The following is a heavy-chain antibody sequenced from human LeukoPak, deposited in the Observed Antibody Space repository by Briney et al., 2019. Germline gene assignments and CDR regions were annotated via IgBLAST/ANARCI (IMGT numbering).Heavy chain of an antibody. Sequence: GASVKVSCKASGYTFTTYAMNWVRQAPGQGLEWMGWINTNTGNPTYAQGFAGRFVFSLDTSVNTAYLQISSLKAEDTAVYYCARASRGSGYDSFDYWGQGTLVTVSS. J-gene: IGHJ4*02. CDR3: ARASRGSGYDSFDY. D-gene: IGHD5-12*01. CDR1: GYTFTTYA. V-gene: IGHV7-4-1*02. CDR2: INTNTGNP.